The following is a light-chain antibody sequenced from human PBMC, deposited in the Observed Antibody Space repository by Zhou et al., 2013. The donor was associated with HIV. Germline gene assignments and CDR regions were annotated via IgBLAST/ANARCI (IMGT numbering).Light chain of an antibody. CDR1: QSVSSN. J-gene: IGKJ4*01. Sequence: EIVMTQSPATLSVSPGERATLSCRASQSVSSNLAWYQQKPGQSPRLLIHGASTRATGIPARFSGSGSGTEFTLSIANLQSEDVAVYYCQQYNRWPPLTFGGGTQVEIK. V-gene: IGKV3D-15*01. CDR2: GAS. CDR3: QQYNRWPPLT.